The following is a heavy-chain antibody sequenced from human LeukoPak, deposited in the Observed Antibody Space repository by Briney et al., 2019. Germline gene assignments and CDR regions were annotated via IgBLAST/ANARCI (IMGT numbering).Heavy chain of an antibody. CDR3: ARTNMPAREGTYFDY. CDR2: IYPGDADT. J-gene: IGHJ4*02. CDR1: GYNFISYW. D-gene: IGHD6-6*01. V-gene: IGHV5-51*01. Sequence: GESLKISCKGSGYNFISYWIGWVRRMAGKGLEWMGIIYPGDADTRYSPSFQGQVTISADKSISTAYLQWSSLKASDTAIYYCARTNMPAREGTYFDYWGQGTLVTVSS.